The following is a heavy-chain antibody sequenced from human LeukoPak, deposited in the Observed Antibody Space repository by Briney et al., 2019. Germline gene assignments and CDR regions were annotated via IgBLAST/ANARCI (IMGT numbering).Heavy chain of an antibody. CDR2: IHSSGPT. V-gene: IGHV4-4*09. CDR3: ARIYSNYPYYFDY. CDR1: GGSISNFY. D-gene: IGHD4-11*01. J-gene: IGHJ4*02. Sequence: SETLSLTCTVSGGSISNFYWTWIRQPPGQGLEWIGYIHSSGPTNYNPSLKSRLTMSVDTSQNQFSLKLNSVSAADTAVYYCARIYSNYPYYFDYWGQGTLVTVSS.